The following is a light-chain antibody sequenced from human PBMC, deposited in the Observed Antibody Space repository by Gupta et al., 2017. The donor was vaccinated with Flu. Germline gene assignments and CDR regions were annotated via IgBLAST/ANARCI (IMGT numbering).Light chain of an antibody. CDR1: QSVSSH. V-gene: IGKV3-11*01. CDR2: DAS. Sequence: EIVLTQSPATLSLSPGARATLSCRASQSVSSHLAWYQQKPGQAPRLLIYDASNRATAIPARFSGSGSGTDFTLTISSLEPEDFAVYYCQQRNNWPPEITFGQGTRLEIK. CDR3: QQRNNWPPEIT. J-gene: IGKJ5*01.